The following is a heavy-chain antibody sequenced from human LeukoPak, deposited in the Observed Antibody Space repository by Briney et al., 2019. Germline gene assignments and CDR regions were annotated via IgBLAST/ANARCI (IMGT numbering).Heavy chain of an antibody. CDR3: AREDYDILAGPESYNDGIDV. CDR2: INPNTGAT. D-gene: IGHD3-9*01. V-gene: IGHV1-2*02. CDR1: EYIYTGYY. J-gene: IGHJ6*02. Sequence: ASVKVSCKSSEYIYTGYYIHGVRQACAQGLEGMGWINPNTGATNYAQNFQDRVTMTRDTSISTAYRELSRLTSYDTAMYYCAREDYDILAGPESYNDGIDVWGQGSSVTVSS.